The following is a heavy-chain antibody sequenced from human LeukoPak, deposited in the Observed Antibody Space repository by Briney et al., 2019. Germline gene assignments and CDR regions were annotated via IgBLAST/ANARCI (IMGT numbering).Heavy chain of an antibody. CDR3: ARDLWVVRGVHTEEGNDY. V-gene: IGHV3-33*01. Sequence: GGSLRLSCAASGFTFSSYGMHWVRQAPGKGLEWVAVIWYDGSNKYYADSVKGRFTISRDNSKNTLYLQMNSLRAEDTAVYYCARDLWVVRGVHTEEGNDYWGQGTLVTVSS. J-gene: IGHJ4*02. CDR1: GFTFSSYG. D-gene: IGHD3-10*01. CDR2: IWYDGSNK.